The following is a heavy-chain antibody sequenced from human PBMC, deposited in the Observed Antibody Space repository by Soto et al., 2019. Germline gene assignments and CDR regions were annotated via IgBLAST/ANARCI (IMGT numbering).Heavy chain of an antibody. D-gene: IGHD6-13*01. CDR1: GGSISSGGYS. CDR3: RRSSRYGTDV. CDR2: IYHSGST. J-gene: IGHJ6*02. V-gene: IGHV4-30-2*03. Sequence: PSETLSLTCAVSGGSISSGGYSWSWIRQPPGKGLEWIGYIYHSGSTYYNPSLKSPVTISVDTSKNQFSLNLISVTAADTAVYYCRRSSRYGTDVWGQGTAVTVSS.